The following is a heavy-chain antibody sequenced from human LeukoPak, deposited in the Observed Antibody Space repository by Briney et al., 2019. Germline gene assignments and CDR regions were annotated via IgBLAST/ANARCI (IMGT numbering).Heavy chain of an antibody. CDR2: IYYCGST. V-gene: IGHV4-39*01. D-gene: IGHD6-19*01. Sequence: PSETLSLTCTVSGGSISSSSYYWGWIRQPPGKGLEWIGSIYYCGSTYYNPSLKSRVTISVDTSKNQFSLKLRSVTAADTAVYYCATRIAVAGIYDYWGQGTLVTVSS. CDR3: ATRIAVAGIYDY. CDR1: GGSISSSSYY. J-gene: IGHJ4*02.